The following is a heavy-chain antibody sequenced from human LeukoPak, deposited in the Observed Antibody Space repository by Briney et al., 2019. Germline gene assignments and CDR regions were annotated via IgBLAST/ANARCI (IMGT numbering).Heavy chain of an antibody. D-gene: IGHD6-13*01. CDR3: ARDFSLEQQLVLSNWFDP. V-gene: IGHV4-34*01. CDR1: GGSFSGYY. CDR2: INHSGST. J-gene: IGHJ5*02. Sequence: PSETLSLTCAVYGGSFSGYYWSWIRQPPGKGLEWIGEINHSGSTNYNPSLKSRVTISVDTSKNQFSLKLSSVTAADTAVYYCARDFSLEQQLVLSNWFDPWGQGTLVTVSS.